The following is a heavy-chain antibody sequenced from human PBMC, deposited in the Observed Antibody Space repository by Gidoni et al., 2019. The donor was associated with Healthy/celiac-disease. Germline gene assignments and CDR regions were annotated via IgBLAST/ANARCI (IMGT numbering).Heavy chain of an antibody. V-gene: IGHV3-11*06. J-gene: IGHJ4*02. CDR2: ISSSSSYT. CDR3: ARVRSGYYDSSGYFFDY. Sequence: QVQLVESGGGLVKPGGSLRLSCAASGFTFSDYYMSWIRQAPGKGLEWVSYISSSSSYTNYADSVKGRFTISRDNAKNSLYLQMNSLRAEDTAVYYCARVRSGYYDSSGYFFDYWGQGTLVTVSS. CDR1: GFTFSDYY. D-gene: IGHD3-22*01.